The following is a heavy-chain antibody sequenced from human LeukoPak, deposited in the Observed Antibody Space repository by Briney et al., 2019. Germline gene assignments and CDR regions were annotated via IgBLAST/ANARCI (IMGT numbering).Heavy chain of an antibody. Sequence: SETLSLTCAVYGGSFSGHYWSWIRQPPGKGLEWIGEINHSGSTNYNPSLKSRVTISVDTSKNQFSLKLSSVTAADTAVYYCARDLDYWGQGTLVTVSS. V-gene: IGHV4-34*01. CDR3: ARDLDY. CDR1: GGSFSGHY. J-gene: IGHJ4*02. CDR2: INHSGST.